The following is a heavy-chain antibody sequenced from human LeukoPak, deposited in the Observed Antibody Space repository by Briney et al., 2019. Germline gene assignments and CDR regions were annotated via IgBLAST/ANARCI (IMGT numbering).Heavy chain of an antibody. Sequence: SETLSLTCTVSGGSISSGGYYWSWIRQHPGKGLEWIGYIYYSGSTYYNPSLKSRVTISVDTSKNQFSLKLSSVTAADTAVYYCARGIPYSSSWYYALGSFDPWGQGTLVTVSS. D-gene: IGHD6-13*01. CDR2: IYYSGST. V-gene: IGHV4-31*03. CDR1: GGSISSGGYY. J-gene: IGHJ5*02. CDR3: ARGIPYSSSWYYALGSFDP.